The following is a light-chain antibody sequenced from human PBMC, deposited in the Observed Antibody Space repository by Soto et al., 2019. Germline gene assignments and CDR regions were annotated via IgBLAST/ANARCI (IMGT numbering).Light chain of an antibody. J-gene: IGKJ1*01. V-gene: IGKV3-15*01. CDR2: GAS. CDR3: QQYNNWPLAWT. CDR1: QSVSSN. Sequence: EILMTQSPATLSVSPGERATLSWRASQSVSSNLAWYQQKPGQAPRLLIYGASTRATGIPARFSGSGSGTEFTLTLSSLQPEAFAVSYCQQYNNWPLAWTFGQGTQVDIK.